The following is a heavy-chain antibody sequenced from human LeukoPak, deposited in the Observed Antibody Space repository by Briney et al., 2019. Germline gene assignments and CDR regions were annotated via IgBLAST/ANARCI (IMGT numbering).Heavy chain of an antibody. D-gene: IGHD6-13*01. V-gene: IGHV1-18*01. CDR3: AREQYSSSWYTYYYYGMDV. CDR2: ISAYNGNT. J-gene: IGHJ6*02. Sequence: ASVKVSCKASGYTFTIYGISWVRQAPGQGLEWMGWISAYNGNTNYAQKLQGRVTMTTDTSTSTAYMELRSLRSDDTAVYYCAREQYSSSWYTYYYYGMDVWGQGTTVTVSS. CDR1: GYTFTIYG.